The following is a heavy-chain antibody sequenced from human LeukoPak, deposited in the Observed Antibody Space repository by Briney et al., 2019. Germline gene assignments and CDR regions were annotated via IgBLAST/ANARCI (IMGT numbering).Heavy chain of an antibody. D-gene: IGHD6-6*01. CDR2: INPNSGGT. Sequence: ASVKVSCKASGYTFTGYYMHWVRQDPGQGLEWMGWINPNSGGTNYAQKFQGRVTMTRDTSISTAYMELSRLRSDDTAVYYCARVKGSSSSSEYFQHWGQGTLVTVS. CDR3: ARVKGSSSSSEYFQH. V-gene: IGHV1-2*02. CDR1: GYTFTGYY. J-gene: IGHJ1*01.